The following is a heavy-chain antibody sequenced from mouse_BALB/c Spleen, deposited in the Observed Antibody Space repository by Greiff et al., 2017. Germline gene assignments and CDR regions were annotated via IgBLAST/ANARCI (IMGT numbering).Heavy chain of an antibody. V-gene: IGHV5-9-3*01. CDR2: ISSGGSYA. Sequence: EVQRVESGGGLVKPGGSLKLSCAASGFTFSSYAMSWVRQTPEKRLEWVANISSGGSYAYYPDSVKGRFTISRDNAKNTLYLQMSSLRSEDTAMYYCESLYYKVYYWGQGTTLTVSS. D-gene: IGHD1-3*01. J-gene: IGHJ2*01. CDR3: ESLYYKVYY. CDR1: GFTFSSYA.